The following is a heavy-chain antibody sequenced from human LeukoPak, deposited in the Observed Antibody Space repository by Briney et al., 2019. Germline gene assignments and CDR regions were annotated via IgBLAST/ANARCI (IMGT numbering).Heavy chain of an antibody. D-gene: IGHD6-6*01. CDR3: AKEGVYSSSSFGFLRHAMDV. V-gene: IGHV3-30*18. CDR2: ISYDGSNK. Sequence: GRSLRLSCAASGFTFSNYGIHWVRQAPGKGLEWVAVISYDGSNKYYADSVKGRFTISRDNSRNTLYLQMNSLRAEDTAVYYCAKEGVYSSSSFGFLRHAMDVWGQGTTVTVSS. J-gene: IGHJ6*02. CDR1: GFTFSNYG.